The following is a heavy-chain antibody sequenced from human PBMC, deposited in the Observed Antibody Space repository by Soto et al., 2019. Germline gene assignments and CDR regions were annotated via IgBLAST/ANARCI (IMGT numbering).Heavy chain of an antibody. J-gene: IGHJ6*02. D-gene: IGHD6-19*01. CDR3: ARDYSSGYGMDV. CDR1: GYTFTGYY. Sequence: VASVKVSCKASGYTFTGYYMHWVRQAPGQGLEWMGWINPNSGGTNYAQKFQGRVTMTRDTSITTAYMELSSLRSEDTAVYYCARDYSSGYGMDVWGQGTTVTVSS. CDR2: INPNSGGT. V-gene: IGHV1-2*02.